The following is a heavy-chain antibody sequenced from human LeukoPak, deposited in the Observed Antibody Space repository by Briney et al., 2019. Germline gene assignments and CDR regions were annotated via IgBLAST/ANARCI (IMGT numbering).Heavy chain of an antibody. CDR2: ISGSGAGT. Sequence: GGSLRLSCAASGFTFSIYALSWVRQAPGKGLEWVSSISGSGAGTNYADSVKGRFTISRDKSNNTLYLQMNSLRAEDTAVYYCAKGNLGVRGGFDYWGQGTLVTVSS. J-gene: IGHJ4*02. CDR3: AKGNLGVRGGFDY. V-gene: IGHV3-23*01. D-gene: IGHD1-14*01. CDR1: GFTFSIYA.